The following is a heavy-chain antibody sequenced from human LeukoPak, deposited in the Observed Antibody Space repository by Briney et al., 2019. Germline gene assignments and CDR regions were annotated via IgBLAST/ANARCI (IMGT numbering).Heavy chain of an antibody. J-gene: IGHJ6*02. V-gene: IGHV6-1*01. CDR2: TYYKSKWYS. D-gene: IGHD2/OR15-2a*01. Sequence: SQTLSLTCGISGDSVSSNSAWNWIRQSPSRGLEWLGRTYYKSKWYSEYAVSVKSRIIISPDTCKNQFSLQLNSVTPDDTAVCYCTRGFLSTGMDVWGQGTTVTVSS. CDR3: TRGFLSTGMDV. CDR1: GDSVSSNSA.